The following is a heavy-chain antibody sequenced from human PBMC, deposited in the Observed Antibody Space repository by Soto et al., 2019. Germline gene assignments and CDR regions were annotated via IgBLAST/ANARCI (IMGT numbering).Heavy chain of an antibody. Sequence: SGPTLVNPTETLTLTCTVSGFSLSNARMGVSWIRQPPGKALEWLAHIFSNDEKSYSTSLKSRLTISKDTSKSQVVLTMTNMDPVDTATYYCARIDYYDSSGPYPQYYFDYWGQGTLVTVSS. V-gene: IGHV2-26*01. CDR3: ARIDYYDSSGPYPQYYFDY. D-gene: IGHD3-22*01. CDR2: IFSNDEK. CDR1: GFSLSNARMG. J-gene: IGHJ4*02.